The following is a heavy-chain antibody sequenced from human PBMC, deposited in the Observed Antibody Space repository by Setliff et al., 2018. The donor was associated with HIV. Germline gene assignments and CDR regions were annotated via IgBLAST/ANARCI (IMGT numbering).Heavy chain of an antibody. V-gene: IGHV1-2*06. CDR2: INPNSGGT. CDR3: ARDGPVPLTTVVTPGDY. D-gene: IGHD4-17*01. Sequence: KVSCKASGYTFTGYYMHWVRQAPGQGLEWMGRINPNSGGTNYAQKFQGRVTMTRDTSISTAYMELSRLRSDDTAVYYCARDGPVPLTTVVTPGDYWGQGTLVTVSS. J-gene: IGHJ4*02. CDR1: GYTFTGYY.